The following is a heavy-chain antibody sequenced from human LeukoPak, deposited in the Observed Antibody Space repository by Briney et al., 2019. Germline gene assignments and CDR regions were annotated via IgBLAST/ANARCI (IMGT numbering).Heavy chain of an antibody. V-gene: IGHV1-69*04. J-gene: IGHJ4*02. CDR1: GGTFTSYA. Sequence: SVTVSCKASGGTFTSYAISWVRQAPGQGLEWMGRIIPILGIANYAQKFQGRVTITADKSTSTAYMELSSLRSEDTAVYYCARDKTTVAGTFDYWGQGTLVTVSS. D-gene: IGHD6-19*01. CDR2: IIPILGIA. CDR3: ARDKTTVAGTFDY.